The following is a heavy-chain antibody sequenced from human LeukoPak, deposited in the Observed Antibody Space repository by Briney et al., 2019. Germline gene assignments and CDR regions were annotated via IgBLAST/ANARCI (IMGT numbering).Heavy chain of an antibody. CDR1: GGSISSYY. J-gene: IGHJ3*02. D-gene: IGHD2-21*02. V-gene: IGHV4-4*07. CDR2: IYTSGST. Sequence: SETLSLTCTVSGGSISSYYWSWIRQPAGKGLESIGRIYTSGSTNYNPSLKSRVAMSVDTSKNQFSLKLSSVTAADTAVYYCARDRLVTADAFDIWGQGTMVTVSS. CDR3: ARDRLVTADAFDI.